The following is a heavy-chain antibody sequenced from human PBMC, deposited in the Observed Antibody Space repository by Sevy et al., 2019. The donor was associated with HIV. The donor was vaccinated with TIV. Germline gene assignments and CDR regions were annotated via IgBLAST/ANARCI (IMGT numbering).Heavy chain of an antibody. Sequence: GGSLRLSCAASGFTFSAYSMNWVRQAPGKGLEWVSYISSSSGTIYYADSVKGQFTISRDNAKSSLYLQMNGLRAEDTAVYYCARAGGDCYSKNECWFVSWGQGTLVTVSA. V-gene: IGHV3-48*01. CDR2: ISSSSGTI. D-gene: IGHD2-21*01. J-gene: IGHJ5*01. CDR1: GFTFSAYS. CDR3: ARAGGDCYSKNECWFVS.